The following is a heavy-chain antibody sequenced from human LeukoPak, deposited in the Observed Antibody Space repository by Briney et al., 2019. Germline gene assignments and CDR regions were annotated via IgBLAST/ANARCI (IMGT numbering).Heavy chain of an antibody. Sequence: GASVKVSCKASGYTFTGYYMHWVRQAPGQGLEWMGWINPNSGGTNYAQKFQGRVTMTRDTSISTAYMELSRLRSDDTAVCYCARDIVMVTYWFDPWGQGTLVTVSS. V-gene: IGHV1-2*02. CDR1: GYTFTGYY. CDR2: INPNSGGT. CDR3: ARDIVMVTYWFDP. J-gene: IGHJ5*02. D-gene: IGHD5-18*01.